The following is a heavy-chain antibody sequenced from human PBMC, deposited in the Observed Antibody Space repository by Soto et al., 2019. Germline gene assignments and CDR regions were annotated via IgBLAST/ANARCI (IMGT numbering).Heavy chain of an antibody. Sequence: GASLRLSGGVSGFTFSDYGFHWVRQAPGKGLDWVAAISYDGSFVYYADSVRGRFTISRDNSRNTLDLQMNTLRHEDTAVYYCAKERGRTRNFVRDVWGQGTPVTVS. D-gene: IGHD1-1*01. V-gene: IGHV3-30*18. CDR2: ISYDGSFV. CDR3: AKERGRTRNFVRDV. CDR1: GFTFSDYG. J-gene: IGHJ6*01.